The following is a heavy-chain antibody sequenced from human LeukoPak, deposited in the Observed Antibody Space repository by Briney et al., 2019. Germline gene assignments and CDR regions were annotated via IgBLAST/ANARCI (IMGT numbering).Heavy chain of an antibody. J-gene: IGHJ4*02. CDR1: EFTFSSYW. V-gene: IGHV3-7*03. D-gene: IGHD3-22*01. CDR3: ATPLDYYDSSGYHQGGD. CDR2: IKGDGSRK. Sequence: GGSLRLSCAASEFTFSSYWMTWVRQAPGKGLEWVANIKGDGSRKNCVDSLKGRFTISRDNAKNLLYLQMNSLRAEDTAVYYCATPLDYYDSSGYHQGGDWGQGTLVTVSS.